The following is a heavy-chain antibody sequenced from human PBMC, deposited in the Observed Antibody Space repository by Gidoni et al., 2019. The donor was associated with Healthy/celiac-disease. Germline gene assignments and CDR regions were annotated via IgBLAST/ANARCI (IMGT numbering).Heavy chain of an antibody. V-gene: IGHV3-23*01. Sequence: EVQLLESGGSLVQPGGSQRPSCAASGSTCRRYAMCWVRQAPGKGLGWVSAISGSGGSTYYADSVKGRFTISRYNSKNTLYLQMNSLRAEDTAVYYCAKDLPVVPAAMTEGHDAFDIWGQGTMVTVSS. CDR2: ISGSGGST. J-gene: IGHJ3*02. CDR3: AKDLPVVPAAMTEGHDAFDI. CDR1: GSTCRRYA. D-gene: IGHD2-2*01.